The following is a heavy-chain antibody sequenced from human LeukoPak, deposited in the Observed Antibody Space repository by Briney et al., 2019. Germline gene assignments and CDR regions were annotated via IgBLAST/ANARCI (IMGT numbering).Heavy chain of an antibody. V-gene: IGHV4-34*01. Sequence: PSETLSLTCAVYGGSFSGYYWSWIRQPPGKGLEWIGEINHSGSTNYNPSLKGRVTISVDTSKNQSSLKLSSVTAADTAVYYCARLRTTLLWFGELLSYFDYWGQGTLVTVSS. D-gene: IGHD3-10*01. CDR2: INHSGST. CDR1: GGSFSGYY. J-gene: IGHJ4*02. CDR3: ARLRTTLLWFGELLSYFDY.